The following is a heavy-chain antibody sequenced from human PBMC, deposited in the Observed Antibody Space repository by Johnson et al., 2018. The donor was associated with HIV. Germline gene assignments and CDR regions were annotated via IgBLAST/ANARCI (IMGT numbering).Heavy chain of an antibody. CDR1: GFTFSSYA. D-gene: IGHD6-6*01. CDR3: ARDRIAARLWAFDI. CDR2: INWNGGST. J-gene: IGHJ3*02. V-gene: IGHV3-20*04. Sequence: VQLVESGGGVVQPGRSLRLSCAASGFTFSSYAMHWVRQAPGKGLEWVSGINWNGGSTGYADSVKGRFTISRDDSKNTLYLQMNSLGAEDTAVYYCARDRIAARLWAFDIWGQGTMVTVSS.